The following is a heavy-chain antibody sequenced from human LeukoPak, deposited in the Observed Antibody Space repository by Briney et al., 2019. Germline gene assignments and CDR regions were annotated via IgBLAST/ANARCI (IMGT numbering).Heavy chain of an antibody. D-gene: IGHD6-13*01. CDR3: ARAVEAAAGAEYFQH. Sequence: ASVKVSCKASGYTFTSYYMHWVRQAPGQGLEWMGIINPCGGSTSYAQKFQGRVTMTRDTSTSTVYMELSSLRSEDTAVYYCARAVEAAAGAEYFQHWGQGTPVTVSS. J-gene: IGHJ1*01. CDR2: INPCGGST. V-gene: IGHV1-46*01. CDR1: GYTFTSYY.